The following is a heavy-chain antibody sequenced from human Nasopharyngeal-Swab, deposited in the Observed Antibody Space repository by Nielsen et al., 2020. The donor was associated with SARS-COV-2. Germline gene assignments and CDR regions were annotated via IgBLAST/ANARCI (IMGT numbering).Heavy chain of an antibody. V-gene: IGHV4-39*02. CDR1: GGSITSSRHR. CDR3: ARLDPFGSEDK. J-gene: IGHJ4*02. D-gene: IGHD3-3*01. CDR2: ILVNRYT. Sequence: SETLSLTCTVSGGSITSSRHRWGWMRQPPGKGRQWIGQILVNRYTEYHPSVRGRITVYADTSENYFSLRLSSVTAADTAVYYCARLDPFGSEDKWGQGTLVTVSS.